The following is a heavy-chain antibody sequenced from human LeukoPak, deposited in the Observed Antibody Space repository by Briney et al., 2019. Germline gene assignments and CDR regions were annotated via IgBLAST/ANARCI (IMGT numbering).Heavy chain of an antibody. D-gene: IGHD1-14*01. V-gene: IGHV3-33*01. CDR3: TRYNNDHFDY. Sequence: GRSLRLPCAGSGFTFGGYGMHWFRQTPGKGLEWVAVIAYDGSRAFYADSVKGRFTISRDNSKNTMSVQMDDLRAEDTAVYYCTRYNNDHFDYWGQGTLVTVSS. CDR1: GFTFGGYG. J-gene: IGHJ4*02. CDR2: IAYDGSRA.